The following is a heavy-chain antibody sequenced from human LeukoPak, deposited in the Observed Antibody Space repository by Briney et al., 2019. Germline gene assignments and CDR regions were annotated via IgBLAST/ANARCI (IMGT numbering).Heavy chain of an antibody. CDR2: ISYDGSNK. Sequence: GGSLRLSCAASGFTFSSYAMHWVRQAPGKGLEWVAVISYDGSNKYYADSVKGRFTISRDNSKNTLYLQMNSLRAEDTAVYYCASSVDYDFWSGPGGYWGQGTLVTVSS. V-gene: IGHV3-30*04. D-gene: IGHD3-3*01. CDR1: GFTFSSYA. CDR3: ASSVDYDFWSGPGGY. J-gene: IGHJ4*02.